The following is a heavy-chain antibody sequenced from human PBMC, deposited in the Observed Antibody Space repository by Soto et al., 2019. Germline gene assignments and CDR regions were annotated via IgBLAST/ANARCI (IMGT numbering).Heavy chain of an antibody. CDR2: IYHTGGT. V-gene: IGHV4-4*02. Sequence: QVQLQESGPGLVKPSGTLSLTCAVSGGSISSDNWWSWVRQPPGKGLEWMGEIYHTGGTFYNPSLRSRGTLSLDKPNNQCSLRLTSVTAADTAVYYCAKNTFYGGRCDTAFHIWGQGTTVTVSP. CDR3: AKNTFYGGRCDTAFHI. CDR1: GGSISSDNW. D-gene: IGHD2-15*01. J-gene: IGHJ3*02.